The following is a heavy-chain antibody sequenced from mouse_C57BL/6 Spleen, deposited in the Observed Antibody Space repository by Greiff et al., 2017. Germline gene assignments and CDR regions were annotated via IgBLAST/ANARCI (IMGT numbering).Heavy chain of an antibody. CDR1: GYTFTSYW. J-gene: IGHJ3*01. Sequence: VQLQQPGAELVRPGSSVKLSCKASGYTFTSYWMDWVKQRPGQGLEWIGNIYPSDSETHYNQKFKDKATLTVDKSSSTAYMQRSSLTSEDSAVYYCAQTAQATAWFAYWGQGTLVTVSA. CDR2: IYPSDSET. D-gene: IGHD3-2*02. CDR3: AQTAQATAWFAY. V-gene: IGHV1-61*01.